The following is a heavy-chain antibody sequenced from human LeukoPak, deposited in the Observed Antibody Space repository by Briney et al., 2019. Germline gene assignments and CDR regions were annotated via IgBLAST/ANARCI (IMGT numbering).Heavy chain of an antibody. V-gene: IGHV2-5*01. J-gene: IGHJ4*02. D-gene: IGHD6-19*01. CDR1: GFSLSTSGVG. CDR3: ARWAIAVPSYHFDY. Sequence: SGPTLVIPTQTLALTCTFSGFSLSTSGVGVGWIRQPPGKALEWLALIYWNDDKRYTPSLKSRLTITKDTSKNQVVLTMTNMDPVDTATYFCARWAIAVPSYHFDYWGQGTLVTVSS. CDR2: IYWNDDK.